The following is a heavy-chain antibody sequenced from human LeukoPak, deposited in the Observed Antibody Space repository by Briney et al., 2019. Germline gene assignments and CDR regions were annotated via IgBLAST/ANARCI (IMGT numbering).Heavy chain of an antibody. J-gene: IGHJ4*02. D-gene: IGHD3-22*01. CDR3: ARARNDYYDSSGTFDY. V-gene: IGHV1-46*01. CDR2: INPSGGST. CDR1: GYTFTSYY. Sequence: GASVKVSCKASGYTFTSYYMHWVRQAPGQGLEWMGIINPSGGSTSYAQKFQGRVTMTRDTSISTAYMELSRLRSDDTAVYYCARARNDYYDSSGTFDYWGQGTLVTVSS.